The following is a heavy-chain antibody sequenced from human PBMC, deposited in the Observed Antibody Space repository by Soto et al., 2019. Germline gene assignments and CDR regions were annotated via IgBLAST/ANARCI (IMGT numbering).Heavy chain of an antibody. J-gene: IGHJ6*02. Sequence: SDTLSLTCYFSLASITSGGSHWSWIRQYPGKGLECIVYIHYSGTTHYSPSLKGRMSISVDTPKSQFSLRLASVTAANTAVYLCDRLTVRPGPYFPGMDVWGQGTTVTVSS. D-gene: IGHD4-4*01. CDR2: IHYSGTT. V-gene: IGHV4-31*03. CDR1: LASITSGGSH. CDR3: DRLTVRPGPYFPGMDV.